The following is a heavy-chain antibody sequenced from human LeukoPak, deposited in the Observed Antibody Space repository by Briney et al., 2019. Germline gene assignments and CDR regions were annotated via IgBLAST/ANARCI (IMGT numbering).Heavy chain of an antibody. Sequence: GGSLRLSCAASGFTVSSNYMSWVRQAPGKGLEWVSVIYSGGSTYYADSVKGRFTISRDNSKNTLYLQMNSLRAEDTAVYYGARDRPKGSYYDILTGPHMVGAFDIWGQGTMVTVSS. J-gene: IGHJ3*02. CDR2: IYSGGST. CDR1: GFTVSSNY. CDR3: ARDRPKGSYYDILTGPHMVGAFDI. D-gene: IGHD3-9*01. V-gene: IGHV3-66*01.